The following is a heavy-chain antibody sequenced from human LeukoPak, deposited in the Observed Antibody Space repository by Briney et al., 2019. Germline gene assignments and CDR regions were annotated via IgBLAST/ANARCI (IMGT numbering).Heavy chain of an antibody. Sequence: GGFLRLSCAASGFTFSSYSMNWVRQAPGKGLEWLSYISSISPSIYYAGSVKGRFTISRDNAKNSLYLQMDSLRAEDTAVYYCAKEQWLVPVFDYWGQGTLVTVSS. CDR1: GFTFSSYS. V-gene: IGHV3-48*04. D-gene: IGHD6-19*01. CDR2: ISSISPSI. J-gene: IGHJ4*02. CDR3: AKEQWLVPVFDY.